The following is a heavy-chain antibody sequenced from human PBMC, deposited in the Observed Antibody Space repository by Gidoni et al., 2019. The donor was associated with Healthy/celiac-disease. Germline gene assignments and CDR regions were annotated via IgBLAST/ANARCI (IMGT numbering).Heavy chain of an antibody. CDR2: IIPIFGTA. V-gene: IGHV1-69*06. CDR1: GGTFSSYA. D-gene: IGHD4-17*01. J-gene: IGHJ4*02. Sequence: QVQLVQSGAAVKKPGSSVKVSCKASGGTFSSYAISCVRQAPGQGLEWMGGIIPIFGTANYAQKFQGGVTITADKSTSTAYMELSSLRSEDTAVYYCAREGDYGDYEFGYWGQGTLVTVSS. CDR3: AREGDYGDYEFGY.